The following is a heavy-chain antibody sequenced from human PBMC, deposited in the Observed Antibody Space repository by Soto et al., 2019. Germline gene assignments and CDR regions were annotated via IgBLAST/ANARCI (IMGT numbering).Heavy chain of an antibody. D-gene: IGHD1-26*01. CDR1: GFTFSSYG. CDR3: ARGAGMAGPEYYYYYYYMDV. J-gene: IGHJ6*03. V-gene: IGHV3-33*01. CDR2: IWYDGSNK. Sequence: GGSLRLSCAASGFTFSSYGMHWVRQAPGKGQERVAVIWYDGSNKYYADSVKGRFTISRDNSKNTLYLQMNSLRAEDTAVYYCARGAGMAGPEYYYYYYYMDVWGKGTTVTVSS.